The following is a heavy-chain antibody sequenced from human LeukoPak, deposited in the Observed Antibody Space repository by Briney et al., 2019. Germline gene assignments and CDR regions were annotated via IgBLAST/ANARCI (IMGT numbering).Heavy chain of an antibody. Sequence: GGSLRLSYAASGFTFSSYAMYWVRQAPGKGLEWVSSISSSSSYIYYADSVKGRFTISRDNAKNSLYLQMNSLRAEDTAVYYCASGITMVRGYPDYWGQGTLVTVSS. CDR1: GFTFSSYA. V-gene: IGHV3-21*01. D-gene: IGHD3-10*01. CDR2: ISSSSSYI. J-gene: IGHJ4*02. CDR3: ASGITMVRGYPDY.